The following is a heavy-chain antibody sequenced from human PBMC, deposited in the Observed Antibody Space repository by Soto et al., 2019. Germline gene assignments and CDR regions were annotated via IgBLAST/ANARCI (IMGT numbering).Heavy chain of an antibody. Sequence: VQLVESGGGEVQPGRSLRLSCAASGFTFSNFDMHWVRQVPGKGLEWVSAIGAARDPYYLGSVKGRFTISRENAKNSVYLQMNDLRAGDSAVYYCARAYTGRLPRRADYYYAMDVWGQGTTVTVSS. CDR2: IGAARDP. D-gene: IGHD2-2*02. CDR3: ARAYTGRLPRRADYYYAMDV. J-gene: IGHJ6*02. CDR1: GFTFSNFD. V-gene: IGHV3-13*05.